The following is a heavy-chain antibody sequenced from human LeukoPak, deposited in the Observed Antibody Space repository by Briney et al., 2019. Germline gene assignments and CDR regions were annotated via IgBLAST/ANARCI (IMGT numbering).Heavy chain of an antibody. V-gene: IGHV4-59*01. Sequence: SETLSLTCTVSGGSISSYYWSWIRKPPGQGLEWFGYIYYSGSTNYNPSLKSRVTISVDTSKNQFSLKLSSVTAADTAVYYCARDSGRQRDDAFDIWGQGTMVTVSS. D-gene: IGHD6-25*01. CDR2: IYYSGST. J-gene: IGHJ3*02. CDR3: ARDSGRQRDDAFDI. CDR1: GGSISSYY.